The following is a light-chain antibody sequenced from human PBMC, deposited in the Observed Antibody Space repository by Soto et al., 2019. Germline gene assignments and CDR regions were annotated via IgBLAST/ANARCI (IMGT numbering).Light chain of an antibody. CDR1: SSNIGAGYD. J-gene: IGLJ1*01. CDR2: VND. V-gene: IGLV1-40*01. Sequence: VLTQPPSVSGAPGQRVTISCTGNSSNIGAGYDVHWYQQLPGTAPKLHIYVNDNRPSGVPDRFSGSKSGTSASLAITGLQAEDEADYYCQSYDSSLRIFGTGTKVTVL. CDR3: QSYDSSLRI.